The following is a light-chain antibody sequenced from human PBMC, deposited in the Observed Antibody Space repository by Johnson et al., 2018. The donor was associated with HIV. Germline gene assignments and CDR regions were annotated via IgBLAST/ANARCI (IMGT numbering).Light chain of an antibody. CDR3: GTWDASLSVNV. CDR1: SSNIGNNY. CDR2: DND. J-gene: IGLJ1*01. V-gene: IGLV1-51*02. Sequence: QSVLTQPPSVYAAPGQKVTISCSGSSSNIGNNYVSWYQQLPGTAPKLLIYDNDRRPSGVPDRFSGSKSGTSATLDITGLQSGDEADYYCGTWDASLSVNVFGPGTKVTVL.